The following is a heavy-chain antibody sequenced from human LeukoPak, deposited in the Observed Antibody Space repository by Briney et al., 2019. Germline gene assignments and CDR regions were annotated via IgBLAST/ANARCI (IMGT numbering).Heavy chain of an antibody. CDR2: ICSGGST. Sequence: GGSLRLSCAASGFTVSSNYMSWVRQAPGKGLEWVSVICSGGSTYYADSVKGRFTISRDNSKNTLYLQMNSLRAEDTAVYYCARGPYYDSSGYYYGDHYWGQGTLVTVSS. D-gene: IGHD3-22*01. V-gene: IGHV3-53*01. CDR1: GFTVSSNY. CDR3: ARGPYYDSSGYYYGDHY. J-gene: IGHJ4*02.